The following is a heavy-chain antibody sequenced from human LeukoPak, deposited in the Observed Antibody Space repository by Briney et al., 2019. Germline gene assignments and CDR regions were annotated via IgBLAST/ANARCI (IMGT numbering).Heavy chain of an antibody. V-gene: IGHV3-23*01. CDR3: AKERATTTSFDY. J-gene: IGHJ4*02. D-gene: IGHD4-11*01. CDR2: ITGSGGST. Sequence: GGSLRLSCAASGFTFSSYAMSWVRQAPGKGLEWVSAITGSGGSTYHADSVKGRFTISRDNSKNTLYLQMNSLRAEDTAVYFCAKERATTTSFDYWGQGTLVTVSS. CDR1: GFTFSSYA.